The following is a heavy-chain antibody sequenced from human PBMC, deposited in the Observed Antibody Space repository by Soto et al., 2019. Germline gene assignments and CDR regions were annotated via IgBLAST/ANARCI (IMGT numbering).Heavy chain of an antibody. V-gene: IGHV3-30-3*01. Sequence: PGGSLRLSCXAPGFIFSYYAMHWARQAPGKGLEWVALISPAGTNQYYADSAKGRFTISRDNSKNTLYLQMNSLRPEDTGLYYCARENSRISPRLFQHWGHGTLVTVSS. CDR3: ARENSRISPRLFQH. CDR2: ISPAGTNQ. D-gene: IGHD6-6*01. CDR1: GFIFSYYA. J-gene: IGHJ1*01.